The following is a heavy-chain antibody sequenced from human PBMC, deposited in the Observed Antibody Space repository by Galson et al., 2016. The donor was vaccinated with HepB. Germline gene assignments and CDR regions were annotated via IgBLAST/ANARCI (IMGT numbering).Heavy chain of an antibody. Sequence: SLRLSCAASGFSFSSYVMSWVRQAPGKGLAWVSGITSGGITYYADSVKSRFTISKDNSKNILFLHMNSLSPDDTAKYYCARDRGGGTSWYLGYSWGQGTLVIVSS. CDR1: GFSFSSYV. V-gene: IGHV3-23*01. D-gene: IGHD6-13*01. CDR3: ARDRGGGTSWYLGYS. J-gene: IGHJ4*02. CDR2: ITSGGIT.